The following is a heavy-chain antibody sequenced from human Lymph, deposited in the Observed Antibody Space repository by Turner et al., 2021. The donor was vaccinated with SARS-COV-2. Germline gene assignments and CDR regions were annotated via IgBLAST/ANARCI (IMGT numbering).Heavy chain of an antibody. CDR2: IYYSGST. V-gene: IGHV4-59*08. CDR1: GGSISSYY. Sequence: QVQLQESGPGLVKPSETLSLTCTVSGGSISSYYWSWIRQPPGKGLEWIGYIYYSGSTNYNPSLKSRVTISVDTSKNQFSLRLSSVTAADTAVYYCARGFDYWGQGNLVTVSS. CDR3: ARGFDY. J-gene: IGHJ4*02.